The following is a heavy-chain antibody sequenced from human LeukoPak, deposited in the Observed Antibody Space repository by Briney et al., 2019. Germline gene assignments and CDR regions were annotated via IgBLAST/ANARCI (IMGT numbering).Heavy chain of an antibody. CDR1: GGSISSYY. D-gene: IGHD6-13*01. CDR2: IYTSGST. V-gene: IGHV4-4*07. CDR3: ARYSSSWYGYYYYYYMDV. J-gene: IGHJ6*03. Sequence: SETLSLTCTVSGGSISSYYWSWIRQPAGKGLEWIGRIYTSGSTNYNPSLKSRVTISVDTSKNQFSLKLSSVTAADTGVYYCARYSSSWYGYYYYYYMDVWGKGTTVTVSS.